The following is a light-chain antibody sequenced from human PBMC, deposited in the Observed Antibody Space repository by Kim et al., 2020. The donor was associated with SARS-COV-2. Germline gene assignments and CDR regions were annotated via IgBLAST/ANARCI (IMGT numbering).Light chain of an antibody. V-gene: IGKV3-15*01. CDR1: QSVSSN. CDR2: GAS. Sequence: SPWERASISCRASQSVSSNLAWYQQKPGQAPRLLIYGASTRATGIPARFSGSGSGTEFTLTISSLQSEDFAVYYCQQYNNWTPWTFGQGTKVEIK. CDR3: QQYNNWTPWT. J-gene: IGKJ1*01.